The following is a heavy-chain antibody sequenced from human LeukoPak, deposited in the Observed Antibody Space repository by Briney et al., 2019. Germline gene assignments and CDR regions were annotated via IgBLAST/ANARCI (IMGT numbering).Heavy chain of an antibody. CDR2: ISGSGGNT. Sequence: PGGSLRLSCAASGFTFSTYAMSWVRQAPGKGLEWVSGISGSGGNTYYADSVKGRFTISRDNSKNTLYLQMNSLRAEDTAIYYCARGLDTAMDFDYWGQGTLVTVSS. D-gene: IGHD5-18*01. CDR3: ARGLDTAMDFDY. V-gene: IGHV3-23*01. CDR1: GFTFSTYA. J-gene: IGHJ4*02.